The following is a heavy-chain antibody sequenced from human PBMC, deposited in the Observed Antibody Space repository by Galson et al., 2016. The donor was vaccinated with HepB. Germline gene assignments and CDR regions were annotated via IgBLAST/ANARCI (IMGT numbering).Heavy chain of an antibody. D-gene: IGHD1-1*01. CDR2: ISTSGDTI. Sequence: SLRLSCAASGFTVSSTYMSWVRQAPGKGLEWVSHISTSGDTIYYAASVRGRFTISGDKAKNSLYLQMNSLRDEDTAVYYCARGPTKKYGTGIFDPWGQGTLVTVSS. CDR1: GFTVSSTY. J-gene: IGHJ5*02. V-gene: IGHV3-11*04. CDR3: ARGPTKKYGTGIFDP.